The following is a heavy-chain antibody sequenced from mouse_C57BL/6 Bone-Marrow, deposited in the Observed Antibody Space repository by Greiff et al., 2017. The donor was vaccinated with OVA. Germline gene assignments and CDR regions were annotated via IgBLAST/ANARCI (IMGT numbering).Heavy chain of an antibody. Sequence: QVQLQQSGAELVKPGASVKLSCKASGYTFTSYWMHWVKQRPGQGLEWIGMIHPNSGSTNYNEKFKSKATLTADKSSSTAYMELRSLTSEDSAVYFCARGGYFDYWGQGTTLTVSS. CDR3: ARGGYFDY. V-gene: IGHV1-64*01. J-gene: IGHJ2*01. CDR2: IHPNSGST. CDR1: GYTFTSYW.